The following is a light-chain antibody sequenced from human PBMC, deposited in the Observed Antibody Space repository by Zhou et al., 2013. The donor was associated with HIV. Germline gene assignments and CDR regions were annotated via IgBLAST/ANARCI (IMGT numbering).Light chain of an antibody. V-gene: IGKV2-28*01. CDR1: QSLLHSNGYNY. CDR2: LGS. Sequence: DIVMTQSPLSLPVTPGEPASISCRSSQSLLHSNGYNYLDWYLQKPGQSPQLLIYLGSNRASGVPDRFSGSGSGTDFTLKISRVEAXDVGVYYCMQALQTPWTFGQGTKVE. J-gene: IGKJ1*01. CDR3: MQALQTPWT.